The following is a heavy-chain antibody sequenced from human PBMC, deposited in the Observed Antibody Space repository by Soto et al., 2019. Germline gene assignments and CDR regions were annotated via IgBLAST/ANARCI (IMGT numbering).Heavy chain of an antibody. V-gene: IGHV3-33*01. CDR2: IWSDGSNK. D-gene: IGHD1-7*01. CDR3: ARDYWNYVSAFDI. Sequence: QVQLVESGGGVVQPGRSLRLSCAASGFTFSNYGMQWVRQAPGKGLEWVAVIWSDGSNKYYADSVKGRFTISRDNSKNTLYLQMNSLRAEDTAVYYCARDYWNYVSAFDIWGQGTMVTVSS. J-gene: IGHJ3*02. CDR1: GFTFSNYG.